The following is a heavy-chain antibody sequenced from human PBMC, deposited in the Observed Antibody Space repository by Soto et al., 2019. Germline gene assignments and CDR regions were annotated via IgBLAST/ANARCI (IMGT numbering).Heavy chain of an antibody. CDR2: ISYDGSNK. D-gene: IGHD3-10*01. V-gene: IGHV3-30-3*01. J-gene: IGHJ6*02. Sequence: GGSLRLSCAASGFTFSSYAMHWVRQAPGKGLEWVAVISYDGSNKYYADSVKGRFTISRDNSKNTLYLQMNSLRAEDTAVYYCARGKGVYYYYGMDVWGQGTTVTVPS. CDR1: GFTFSSYA. CDR3: ARGKGVYYYYGMDV.